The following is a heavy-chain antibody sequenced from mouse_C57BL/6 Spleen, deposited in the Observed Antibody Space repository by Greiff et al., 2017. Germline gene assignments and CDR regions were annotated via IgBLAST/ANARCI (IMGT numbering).Heavy chain of an antibody. CDR2: ISSGSSTI. CDR3: ARSTTAYAMDY. Sequence: EVKVVESGGGLVKPGGSLKLSCAASGFTFSDYGMHWVRQAPEKGLEWVAYISSGSSTIYYADTVKGRFTISRDNAKNTLFLQMTSLRSEDTAMYYCARSTTAYAMDYWGQGTSVTVSS. D-gene: IGHD1-2*01. CDR1: GFTFSDYG. J-gene: IGHJ4*01. V-gene: IGHV5-17*01.